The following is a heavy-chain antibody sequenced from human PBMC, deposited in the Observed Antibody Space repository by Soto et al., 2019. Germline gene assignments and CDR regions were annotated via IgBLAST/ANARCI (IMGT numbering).Heavy chain of an antibody. CDR1: GFSISSGYF. J-gene: IGHJ5*02. Sequence: SETLSLTCAVSGFSISSGYFWGWIRQPPGKGPEWLGSIYHSGTTYYNPSVKGRVTISVDTSKNQFSLKMSSVTAADTAVYYCARDSSGYYWFDPWGQGTLVTVSS. CDR3: ARDSSGYYWFDP. V-gene: IGHV4-38-2*02. D-gene: IGHD3-22*01. CDR2: IYHSGTT.